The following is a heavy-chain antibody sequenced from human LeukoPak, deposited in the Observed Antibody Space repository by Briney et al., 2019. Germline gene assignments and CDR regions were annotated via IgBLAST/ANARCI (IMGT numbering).Heavy chain of an antibody. J-gene: IGHJ1*01. CDR1: GFTFIRNA. D-gene: IGHD6-13*01. Sequence: GGSLRVSCAASGFTFIRNAMSWVRQAPGRGLECVSAISGSTGRTFYADSLRGRFTISRDNSKSTLYLQMNSLRAEDTAIYYCAKDLRCSSCGQGTLVTVSS. CDR2: ISGSTGRT. CDR3: AKDLRCSS. V-gene: IGHV3-23*01.